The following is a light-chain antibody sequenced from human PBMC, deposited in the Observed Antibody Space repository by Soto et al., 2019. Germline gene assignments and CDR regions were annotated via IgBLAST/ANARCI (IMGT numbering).Light chain of an antibody. CDR3: AAWDDSLNVV. CDR2: SDD. J-gene: IGLJ3*02. CDR1: SSNIGSYT. V-gene: IGLV1-44*01. Sequence: QSVLTQPPSASGTPGQKVTISCSGSSSNIGSYTVNWYQQFPGTAPKLLMYSDDQRPSGVPDRFSGSKSGTSASLAISGLQSEDEDDYYCAAWDDSLNVVFGGGTKLTVL.